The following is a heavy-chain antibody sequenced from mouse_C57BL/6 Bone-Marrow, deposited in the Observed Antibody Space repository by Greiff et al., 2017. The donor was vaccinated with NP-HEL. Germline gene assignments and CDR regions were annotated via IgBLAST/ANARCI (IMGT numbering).Heavy chain of an antibody. CDR3: TEKVWFAY. CDR1: GFTFSNYW. CDR2: IRLKSDNYAT. Sequence: ESGGGLVQPGGSMKLSCVASGFTFSNYWMNWVRQSPEKGLEWVAQIRLKSDNYATHYAESVKGRFTISRDDSKSRVYLQMNNLRAEDTGIYYCTEKVWFAYWGQGTLVTVSA. D-gene: IGHD1-3*01. J-gene: IGHJ3*01. V-gene: IGHV6-3*01.